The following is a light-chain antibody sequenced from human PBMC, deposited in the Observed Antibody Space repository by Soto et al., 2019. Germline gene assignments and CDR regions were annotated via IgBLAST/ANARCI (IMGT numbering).Light chain of an antibody. CDR3: QQSYSTPLS. J-gene: IGKJ4*01. CDR1: QNIDSY. CDR2: AAS. V-gene: IGKV1-39*01. Sequence: DIQMTQSPSSLSASVGDRVTITCRASQNIDSYLNWYQQKPGKAPKLLIYAASSLQSGVPSRFSGSGSGTDFTLTITSLQPEDFASYHCQQSYSTPLSFGGGTKVEVK.